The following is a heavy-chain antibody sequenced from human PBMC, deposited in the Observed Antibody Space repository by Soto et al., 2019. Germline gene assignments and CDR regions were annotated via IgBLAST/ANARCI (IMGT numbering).Heavy chain of an antibody. CDR1: GYTFTSYG. D-gene: IGHD3-22*01. Sequence: ASVKVSCKASGYTFTSYGISWVRQAPGQGLEWMGWISAYNGNTNYAQKLQGRVTMTTDTSTSTAYMELRSLRSDDTAVYYCARDYITMIVVVHLGYWGQGTLVTVSS. V-gene: IGHV1-18*01. CDR2: ISAYNGNT. J-gene: IGHJ4*02. CDR3: ARDYITMIVVVHLGY.